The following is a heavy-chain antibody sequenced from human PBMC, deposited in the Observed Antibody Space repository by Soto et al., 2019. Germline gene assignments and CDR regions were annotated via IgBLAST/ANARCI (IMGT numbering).Heavy chain of an antibody. J-gene: IGHJ4*02. V-gene: IGHV3-30*03. CDR2: VSHDGRNT. CDR3: XXXXXXXXXXXDFNY. CDR1: GFTFSDYA. Sequence: VQLVESGGGVVQPGRSLRLSCAASGFTFSDYAMHWVRQAPGKGLXXVAVVSHDGRNTHYADSVKGRFTISRDSSKXXXXXXXXXXXXXXXXXXXXXXXXXXXXXXXDFNYWGQGALVTVSS.